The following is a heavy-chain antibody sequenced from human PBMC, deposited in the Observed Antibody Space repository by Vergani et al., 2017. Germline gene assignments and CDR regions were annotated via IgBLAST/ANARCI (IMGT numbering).Heavy chain of an antibody. CDR2: ISGSGGST. J-gene: IGHJ6*02. CDR1: GSTFSTYA. Sequence: EVQLLESGGSLKQPGGSVRLSCAASGSTFSTYAMHWVRQPPGKGLEWVSGISGSGGSTYYAGSVKGRFTISRDSSKNTLYLQMNSLSAGDTAVYYCAKANPRNSGYDYLYYYHAMDVWGQGTTVTVSS. V-gene: IGHV3-23*01. CDR3: AKANPRNSGYDYLYYYHAMDV. D-gene: IGHD5-12*01.